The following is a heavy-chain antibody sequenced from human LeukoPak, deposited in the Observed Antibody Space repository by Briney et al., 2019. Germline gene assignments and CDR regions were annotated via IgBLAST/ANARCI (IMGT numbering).Heavy chain of an antibody. CDR1: GFTFSSNA. Sequence: PGGSLRLSCAASGFTFSSNAMSWVRQAPGKGLEWVSGLSDNGETAHADPVKGRFTISRDNSKNTLYLQMNSLRAEDTAVYYCAKARCSGGSCSKNYWGQGTLVTVSS. V-gene: IGHV3-23*01. J-gene: IGHJ4*02. CDR2: LSDNGETA. CDR3: AKARCSGGSCSKNY. D-gene: IGHD2-15*01.